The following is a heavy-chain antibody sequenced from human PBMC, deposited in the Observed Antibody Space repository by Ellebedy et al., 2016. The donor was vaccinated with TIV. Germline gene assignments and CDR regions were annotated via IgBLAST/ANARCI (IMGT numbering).Heavy chain of an antibody. CDR3: AKDESGGDLPRPFDH. D-gene: IGHD5-12*01. Sequence: GGSLRLSXAAPRFTFSIFGLHWVRQAPGKGLEWVAIISSDGTNKYYADSVRGRFTISRDNSKNTLYLQMDSLRPEDTAIYYCAKDESGGDLPRPFDHWGQGTLVTVSS. CDR2: ISSDGTNK. V-gene: IGHV3-30*18. CDR1: RFTFSIFG. J-gene: IGHJ4*02.